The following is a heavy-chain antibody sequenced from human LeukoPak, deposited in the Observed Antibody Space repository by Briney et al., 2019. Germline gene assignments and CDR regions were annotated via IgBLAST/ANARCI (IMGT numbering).Heavy chain of an antibody. CDR1: GGSISSSSYY. V-gene: IGHV4-39*07. CDR2: IHYSGST. D-gene: IGHD3/OR15-3a*01. J-gene: IGHJ4*02. Sequence: PSETLSLTCTVSGGSISSSSYYWGWIRQPPGKGLEWIGNIHYSGSTYYNPSLKSRVTISVDMSKNQFSLRLSSVTAADTAVYYCARVGLVQPSFDYWGQGTLVTVSS. CDR3: ARVGLVQPSFDY.